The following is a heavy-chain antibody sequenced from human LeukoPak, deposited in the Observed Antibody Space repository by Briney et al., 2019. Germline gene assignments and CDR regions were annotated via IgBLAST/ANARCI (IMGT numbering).Heavy chain of an antibody. Sequence: PSETLSLTCAVSGGSISSCNWWSWVRQPPGKGLEWIGEIHHSGSTNYNPSLKSRVTIPVGTSKNQFSLKLSSVTAADTAVYYCAREVAGTPWIDYWGQGTLVTVSS. CDR1: GGSISSCNW. V-gene: IGHV4-4*02. D-gene: IGHD6-19*01. CDR2: IHHSGST. J-gene: IGHJ4*02. CDR3: AREVAGTPWIDY.